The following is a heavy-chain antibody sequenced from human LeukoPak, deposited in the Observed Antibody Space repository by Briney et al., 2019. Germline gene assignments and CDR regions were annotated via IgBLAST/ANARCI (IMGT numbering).Heavy chain of an antibody. CDR1: GGSISSGGYY. CDR3: ARGLGGPRLRY. D-gene: IGHD3-16*01. V-gene: IGHV4-30-2*01. CDR2: IYHSGST. J-gene: IGHJ4*02. Sequence: PSETLSLTCTVSGGSISSGGYYWSWIRQPPGKGLEWIGYIYHSGSTYYNPSLKSRVTISVDRSKNQFSLKLSSVTAADTAVYYCARGLGGPRLRYWGQGTLVTVSS.